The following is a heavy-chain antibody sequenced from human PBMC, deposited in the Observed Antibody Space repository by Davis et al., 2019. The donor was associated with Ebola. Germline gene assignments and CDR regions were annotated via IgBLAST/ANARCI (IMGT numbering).Heavy chain of an antibody. V-gene: IGHV3-7*01. CDR2: IKEDGSQK. CDR3: VRDAGWQRLDN. CDR1: GFTFSNYW. Sequence: GESLKISCAASGFTFSNYWMTLVRQAPGEGLEWVAHIKEDGSQKYYVDSVKGRFTISRDNAQTSLSLQMNSLRVDDTAIYYCVRDAGWQRLDNWGQGTLVTVSS. J-gene: IGHJ4*02. D-gene: IGHD2-15*01.